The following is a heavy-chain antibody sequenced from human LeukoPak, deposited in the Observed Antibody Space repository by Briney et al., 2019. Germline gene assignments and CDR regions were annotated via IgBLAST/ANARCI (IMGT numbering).Heavy chain of an antibody. CDR3: ARREIQLWLGRDYYYMDV. V-gene: IGHV3-11*01. Sequence: PGGSLRLSCAASGFPFSDYYMSWIRQAPGKGLEWVSYISSSGSTIYYADSVKGRFTISRDNAKNSLYLQMNSLRAEDTAVYYCARREIQLWLGRDYYYMDVWGKGTTVTISS. CDR1: GFPFSDYY. J-gene: IGHJ6*03. CDR2: ISSSGSTI. D-gene: IGHD5-18*01.